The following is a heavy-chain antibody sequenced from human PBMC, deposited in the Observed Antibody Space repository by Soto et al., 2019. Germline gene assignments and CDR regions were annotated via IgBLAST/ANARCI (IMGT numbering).Heavy chain of an antibody. D-gene: IGHD3-22*01. CDR3: ARAGTMIVVVKTLLFDY. J-gene: IGHJ4*02. V-gene: IGHV4-39*01. CDR1: GGSISSSSYY. CDR2: IYHSGST. Sequence: SETLSLTCTVSGGSISSSSYYWGWIRQPPGKGLEWIGSIYHSGSTYYNPSLKSRVTISVDTSKNQFSLKLSSVTAADTAVYYCARAGTMIVVVKTLLFDYWGQGTLVTVSS.